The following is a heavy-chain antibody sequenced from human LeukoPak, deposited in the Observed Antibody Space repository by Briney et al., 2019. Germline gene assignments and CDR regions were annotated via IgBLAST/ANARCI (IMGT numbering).Heavy chain of an antibody. V-gene: IGHV4-31*03. CDR1: GGSISSGGYY. Sequence: PSETLSLTCTVSGGSISSGGYYWSWIRQHPGKGLEWIGYIYYSGSTYYNPSLKSRVTISVDTSKNQFSLKLSSVTAADTAVYYCARLYLDYYDSSGYPDYWGQGTLVTVSS. D-gene: IGHD3-22*01. CDR3: ARLYLDYYDSSGYPDY. J-gene: IGHJ4*02. CDR2: IYYSGST.